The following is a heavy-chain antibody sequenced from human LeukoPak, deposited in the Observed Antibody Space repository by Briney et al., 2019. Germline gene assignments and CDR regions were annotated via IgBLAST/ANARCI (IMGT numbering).Heavy chain of an antibody. CDR2: IYYSGST. V-gene: IGHV4-39*01. D-gene: IGHD2-2*02. CDR1: GGSISSSSYD. J-gene: IGHJ4*02. CDR3: ARRSPAIGAFDY. Sequence: SETLSLTCTVSGGSISSSSYDWGWIRQPPGKGLEWSGSIYYSGSTYYNPSLKSRVTISVDTSKNQFYLKLSSVTAADTAVYYCARRSPAIGAFDYWGQGTLVTVSS.